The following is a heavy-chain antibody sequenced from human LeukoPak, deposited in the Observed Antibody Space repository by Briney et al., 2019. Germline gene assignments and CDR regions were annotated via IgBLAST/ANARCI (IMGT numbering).Heavy chain of an antibody. CDR2: ITGSGSTI. CDR3: AGDLGVYGAPDH. Sequence: GGPLRLSCAASGFTFSSYEMNWVRQAPGKGLEWLSYITGSGSTINYADSVKGRFTISRDNAKNSLYLQMNSLRAEDTALYYCAGDLGVYGAPDHWGQGTLVTVSS. D-gene: IGHD4/OR15-4a*01. J-gene: IGHJ4*02. CDR1: GFTFSSYE. V-gene: IGHV3-48*03.